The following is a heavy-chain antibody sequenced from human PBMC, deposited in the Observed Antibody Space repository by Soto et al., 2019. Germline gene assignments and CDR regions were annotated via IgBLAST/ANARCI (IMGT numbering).Heavy chain of an antibody. Sequence: EVQLVESGGGLVQPGGSLRLSCAASGFTFSSYDMHWVRQATGKGLEWVSAIGTAGDTYYPGSVKGRFTISRENAKNSXYXPMNSLRAGDTAVYFCARRLGTMIRGLINYYYAMDVWGQGTTVTVSS. D-gene: IGHD3-10*01. CDR3: ARRLGTMIRGLINYYYAMDV. V-gene: IGHV3-13*04. J-gene: IGHJ6*02. CDR1: GFTFSSYD. CDR2: IGTAGDT.